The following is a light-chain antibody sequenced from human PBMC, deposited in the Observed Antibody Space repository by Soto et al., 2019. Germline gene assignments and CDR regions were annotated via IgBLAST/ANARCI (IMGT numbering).Light chain of an antibody. Sequence: QSVLTQPASVSGSPGQSITISCTGTSSDVGGYNHVSWYQQYPGKAPKLIIHDVSNRPSGVSNRFSGSKSGSTASLTISGLQAEDEADYYCSSFTSRSTFNDVFGTGTKLTVL. V-gene: IGLV2-14*03. CDR3: SSFTSRSTFNDV. CDR1: SSDVGGYNH. J-gene: IGLJ1*01. CDR2: DVS.